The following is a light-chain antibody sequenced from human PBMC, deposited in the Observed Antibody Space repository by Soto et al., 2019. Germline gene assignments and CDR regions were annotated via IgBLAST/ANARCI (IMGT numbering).Light chain of an antibody. Sequence: DIQMTQSPSSLSASVGDRVTITCQASQDIYDYLSWYQQKPGKAPKLLISDASNLEVGVPSRFSGNGSGTDFTFTISRLQSEDFATYYCQQFDTPPITFGQGTRLEIK. CDR1: QDIYDY. CDR3: QQFDTPPIT. V-gene: IGKV1-33*01. CDR2: DAS. J-gene: IGKJ5*01.